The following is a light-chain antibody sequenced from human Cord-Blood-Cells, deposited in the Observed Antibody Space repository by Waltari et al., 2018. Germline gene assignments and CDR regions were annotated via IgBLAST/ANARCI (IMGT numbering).Light chain of an antibody. Sequence: QSALTRPASVSGSPGQSLTISCTGTSSDVGGYNYVSWYQQHPRKAPKLMIYDVSKRPSGVSNRFSGSKSGNTASLTISGLQAEDEADYYCSSYTSSSFWVFGGGTKLTVL. CDR3: SSYTSSSFWV. V-gene: IGLV2-14*01. CDR2: DVS. J-gene: IGLJ3*02. CDR1: SSDVGGYNY.